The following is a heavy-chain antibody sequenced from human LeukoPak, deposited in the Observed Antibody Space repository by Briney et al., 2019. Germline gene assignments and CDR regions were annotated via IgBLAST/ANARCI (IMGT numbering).Heavy chain of an antibody. V-gene: IGHV3-30*03. CDR2: VSHEGSSK. D-gene: IGHD6-13*01. CDR3: ARDESYSSDY. CDR1: GYPFSGSD. J-gene: IGHJ4*02. Sequence: GGSLRLSCAASGYPFSGSDIHWVRQAPGKGLEWVAFVSHEGSSKFYAESVKGRFTISRDNAKNSLYLQMNSLRAEDTAVYFCARDESYSSDYWGQGTLVTVSS.